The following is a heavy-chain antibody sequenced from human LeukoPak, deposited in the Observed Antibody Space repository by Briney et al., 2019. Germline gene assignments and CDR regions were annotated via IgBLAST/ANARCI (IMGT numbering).Heavy chain of an antibody. J-gene: IGHJ4*02. V-gene: IGHV1-69*01. CDR3: ARGQDQLPLDY. D-gene: IGHD2-2*01. Sequence: VKVSCKASGGTSSSYAISWVRQAPGQGLEWMGGIIPIFGTANYAQKFQGRVTITADESTSTAYMELNSLRSEDTAVYYCARGQDQLPLDYWGQGTLVTVSS. CDR2: IIPIFGTA. CDR1: GGTSSSYA.